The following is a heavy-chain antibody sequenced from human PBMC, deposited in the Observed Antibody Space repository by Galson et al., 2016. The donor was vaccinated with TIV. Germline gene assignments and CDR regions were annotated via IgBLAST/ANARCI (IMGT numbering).Heavy chain of an antibody. J-gene: IGHJ4*01. D-gene: IGHD3-22*01. CDR2: VNVGTGDT. Sequence: SVKVSCKASGYTFENYAIQWVRQAPGLRLEWMAWVNVGTGDTRYSQKFQGAVTVTRDTSASTAYMELSSLTSEDTAVYYCARSDAISGYYYHFDYWGHGTLVTVPS. CDR1: GYTFENYA. V-gene: IGHV1-3*01. CDR3: ARSDAISGYYYHFDY.